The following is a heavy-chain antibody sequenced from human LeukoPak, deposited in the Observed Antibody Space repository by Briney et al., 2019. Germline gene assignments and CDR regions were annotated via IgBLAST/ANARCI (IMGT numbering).Heavy chain of an antibody. Sequence: PGGSLRLSCAASGFTFSSYSMNWVRQASGKGLEWVSSISSSSSYIYYADSVKGRFTISRDNAKNSLYLQMNSLRAEDTAVYYCARGFSSLFDYWGQGTLVTVSS. D-gene: IGHD6-13*01. J-gene: IGHJ4*02. CDR2: ISSSSSYI. CDR3: ARGFSSLFDY. CDR1: GFTFSSYS. V-gene: IGHV3-21*01.